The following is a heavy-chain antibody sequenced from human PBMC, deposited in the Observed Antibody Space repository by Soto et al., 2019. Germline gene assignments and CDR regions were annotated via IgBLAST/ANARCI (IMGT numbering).Heavy chain of an antibody. D-gene: IGHD1-1*01. J-gene: IGHJ4*02. Sequence: QVQLQESGPGLVKPSETLSLTCTVSSGSITDYYWSWIRQPPGKGLELIGYIYYTGATYYNPSLNSRVTILVDTSTNQFSLKLNSLTAADTTIYYCARWNEGSDSWGQGILVTVSS. CDR1: SGSITDYY. V-gene: IGHV4-59*08. CDR2: IYYTGAT. CDR3: ARWNEGSDS.